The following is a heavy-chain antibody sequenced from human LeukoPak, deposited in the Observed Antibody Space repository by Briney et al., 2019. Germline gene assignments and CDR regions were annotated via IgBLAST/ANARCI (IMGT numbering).Heavy chain of an antibody. Sequence: GGSLRLSCAASGFTFGSYGMHWVRQAPGKGLEWVAVISHDGKKKFYVDFVKSRFTISRDNSENTLYLQMNSLRTEDMAMYYCVKDTAMEPYDYYYYGMDVWGQGTTITVSS. D-gene: IGHD5-18*01. CDR3: VKDTAMEPYDYYYYGMDV. CDR1: GFTFGSYG. V-gene: IGHV3-30*18. J-gene: IGHJ6*02. CDR2: ISHDGKKK.